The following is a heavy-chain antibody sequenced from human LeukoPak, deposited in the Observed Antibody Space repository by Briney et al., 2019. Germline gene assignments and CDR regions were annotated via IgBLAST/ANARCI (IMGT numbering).Heavy chain of an antibody. CDR3: AGVQSGSDAFDI. Sequence: GGALRLSCAASGYAFSSYAMHWVRQAPGKGPEWGAAISTDGSNRFYADSVKGRLTFSRDNSKSTLYLQMNSLRVADTATYYCAGVQSGSDAFDIWGQGRMVTVSS. CDR2: ISTDGSNR. CDR1: GYAFSSYA. J-gene: IGHJ3*02. V-gene: IGHV3-30-3*01.